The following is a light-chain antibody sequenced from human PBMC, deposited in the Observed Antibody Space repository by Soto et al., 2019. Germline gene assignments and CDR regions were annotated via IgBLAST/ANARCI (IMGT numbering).Light chain of an antibody. CDR3: QHRMNWPLT. CDR2: DAS. V-gene: IGKV3-11*01. J-gene: IGKJ1*01. CDR1: QSVSSY. Sequence: EIVLTQSPSTLSLSPGERATISCRASQSVSSYLLWYQQKPGQTPRLLIYDASNRATGIPARFSGSGSETDFTLTISSLEPEDFAVYYCQHRMNWPLTFGQGTKVDIK.